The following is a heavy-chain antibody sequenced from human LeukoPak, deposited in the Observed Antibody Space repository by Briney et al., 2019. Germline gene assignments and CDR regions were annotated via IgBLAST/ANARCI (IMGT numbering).Heavy chain of an antibody. Sequence: GGSLRLSCAASGFTFSGSAMHWVRQASGKGLEWVGRIRSKANSYATAYAASVKGRFTISRDDSKNTAYLQMNSLKTEDTAVYYCTTELVTPFDYWGQGTLVTVSS. CDR1: GFTFSGSA. CDR2: IRSKANSYAT. V-gene: IGHV3-73*01. J-gene: IGHJ4*02. CDR3: TTELVTPFDY. D-gene: IGHD4-23*01.